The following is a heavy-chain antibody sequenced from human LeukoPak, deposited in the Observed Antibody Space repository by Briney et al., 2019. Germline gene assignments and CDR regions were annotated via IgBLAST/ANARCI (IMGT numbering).Heavy chain of an antibody. CDR2: ISSSGSAI. J-gene: IGHJ4*02. D-gene: IGHD3-10*01. V-gene: IGHV3-48*03. Sequence: GGSLRLSCAASGFTFSSYAMTWVRQAPGKGLEWVSYISSSGSAIYYADSVKGRFTISRDNAKNSLYLQMNSLRAEDTAVYYCARDFRLTMVRGVASFDYWGQGTLVTVSS. CDR1: GFTFSSYA. CDR3: ARDFRLTMVRGVASFDY.